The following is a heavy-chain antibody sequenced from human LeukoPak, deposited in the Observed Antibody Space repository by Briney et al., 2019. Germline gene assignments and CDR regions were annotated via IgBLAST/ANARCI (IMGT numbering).Heavy chain of an antibody. CDR3: ASFSQYYDSPTHYLDY. D-gene: IGHD2/OR15-2a*01. J-gene: IGHJ4*02. CDR1: GGSLNNYY. V-gene: IGHV4-59*08. Sequence: PPETLSLTCAESGGSLNNYYWSGVRQPPRAGLEWLAYIYYTGSTTYNPSLNTRLTMSVDTTKNPFSLRLNSVTAADTAVYYCASFSQYYDSPTHYLDYWGQGILVTVSS. CDR2: IYYTGST.